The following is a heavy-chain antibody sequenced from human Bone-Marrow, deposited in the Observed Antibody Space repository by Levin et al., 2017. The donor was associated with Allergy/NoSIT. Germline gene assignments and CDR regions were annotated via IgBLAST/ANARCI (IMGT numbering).Heavy chain of an antibody. CDR2: ISGSGGNI. CDR1: GFPFSIYA. D-gene: IGHD3-9*01. CDR3: ARASLRLGVSHYYYDMGG. J-gene: IGHJ6*02. Sequence: GESLKISCAASGFPFSIYAMSWVRQAPGKGLEWVSGISGSGGNIYYADSVRGRFTISRDNSKNTLYLQMNTLRADDTAVYYCARASLRLGVSHYYYDMGGWGQGTTVTVSS. V-gene: IGHV3-23*01.